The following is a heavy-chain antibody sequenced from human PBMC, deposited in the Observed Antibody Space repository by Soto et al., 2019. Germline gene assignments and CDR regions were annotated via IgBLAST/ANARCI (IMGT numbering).Heavy chain of an antibody. CDR2: INAGNGNT. J-gene: IGHJ4*02. CDR3: AKVLVSSGGAWLTHRYYFDY. CDR1: GYTFTSYA. V-gene: IGHV1-3*01. Sequence: ASVKVSCKASGYTFTSYAMHWVRQAPGQRLEWMGWINAGNGNTKYSQKFQGRVTITRDTSASTAYMELSSLRSEDTAVYYCAKVLVSSGGAWLTHRYYFDYWGQGTLVTVSS. D-gene: IGHD6-19*01.